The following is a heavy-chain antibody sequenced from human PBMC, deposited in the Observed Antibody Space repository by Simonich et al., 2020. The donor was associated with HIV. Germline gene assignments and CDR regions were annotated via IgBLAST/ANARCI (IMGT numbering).Heavy chain of an antibody. CDR2: YSPKKAKT. V-gene: IGHV1-18*01. CDR3: ARGAFDGYYFDY. D-gene: IGHD6-25*01. Sequence: QVQLVQSGAEVKKPGASVKVSCKASGYTFSSYGINWVRQAPGQGLEWMAWYSPKKAKTDYSQKFSGRVTMTTDTSTNTTYMDLSSLRSDDTAMYYCARGAFDGYYFDYWGQGTLVTVSS. J-gene: IGHJ4*02. CDR1: GYTFSSYG.